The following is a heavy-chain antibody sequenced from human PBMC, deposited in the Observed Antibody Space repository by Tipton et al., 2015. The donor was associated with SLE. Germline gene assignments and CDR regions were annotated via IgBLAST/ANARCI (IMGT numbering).Heavy chain of an antibody. V-gene: IGHV4-34*01. Sequence: GLVKPSETLSLTCAVYGGSFSGYYWSWIRQPPGKGLEWIGEINHSGSTNYNPSLKGRVTISVDTSKNQFSRKLSSVTAADTAVYYCARGDGITMVQGQDYFDYWGQGTLVTVSS. J-gene: IGHJ4*02. CDR1: GGSFSGYY. CDR3: ARGDGITMVQGQDYFDY. D-gene: IGHD3-10*01. CDR2: INHSGST.